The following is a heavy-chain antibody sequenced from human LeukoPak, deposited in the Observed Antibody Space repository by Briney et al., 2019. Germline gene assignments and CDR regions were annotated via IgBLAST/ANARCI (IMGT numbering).Heavy chain of an antibody. J-gene: IGHJ6*02. CDR3: ARLRDGYNYYYYYGMDV. D-gene: IGHD5-24*01. CDR1: GGSITNYF. CDR2: NSDSGST. Sequence: SETLSLTCTVSGGSITNYFWSWIQQPPGRGLEWIGYNSDSGSTYYNPSLKSRVTISVDTSKNQFSLKLSSVTAADTAVYYCARLRDGYNYYYYYGMDVWGRGTTVTVSS. V-gene: IGHV4-59*08.